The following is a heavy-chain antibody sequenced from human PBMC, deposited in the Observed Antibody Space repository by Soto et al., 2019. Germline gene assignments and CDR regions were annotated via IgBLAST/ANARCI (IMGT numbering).Heavy chain of an antibody. V-gene: IGHV3-33*01. J-gene: IGHJ6*03. CDR1: GFTFSSYG. Sequence: GGSLRLSCAASGFTFSSYGMHWVRQAPGKGLEWVAVIWYDGSNKYYADSVKGRFTISRDNSKNTLYLQMNSLRAEDTAVYYCARSEFKYSSGWYPRYGYYYYMDVWGKGTTVTVSS. D-gene: IGHD6-19*01. CDR3: ARSEFKYSSGWYPRYGYYYYMDV. CDR2: IWYDGSNK.